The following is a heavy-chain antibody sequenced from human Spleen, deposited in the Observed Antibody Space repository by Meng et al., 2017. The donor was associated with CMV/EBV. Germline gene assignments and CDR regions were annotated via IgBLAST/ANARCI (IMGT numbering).Heavy chain of an antibody. J-gene: IGHJ6*02. CDR3: AKGNRQNPFYHGMHV. CDR1: GFTFSSYA. D-gene: IGHD1-14*01. CDR2: INGGGFNT. Sequence: GESLKISCAASGFTFSSYAINWVRQAPGKGLEWVSGINGGGFNTYYADSVKGRFTISRDNSNNLVYLQMNGLRPKDTAVYYCAKGNRQNPFYHGMHVWGQGSTVTVSS. V-gene: IGHV3-23*01.